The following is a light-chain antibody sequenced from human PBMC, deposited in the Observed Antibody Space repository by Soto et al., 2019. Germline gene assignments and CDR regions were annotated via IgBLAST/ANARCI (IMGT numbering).Light chain of an antibody. J-gene: IGLJ1*01. CDR3: SSYTSSDTPYV. Sequence: QSARTQPASVSGSPGQSITISCTGTSSDVGDYKYVSWYQQHPDKAPKLIIFVNSNRPSGISNRFSASKSGNTASLTISGLQAEDEADYYCSSYTSSDTPYVFGTGTKLTVL. CDR1: SSDVGDYKY. CDR2: VNS. V-gene: IGLV2-14*01.